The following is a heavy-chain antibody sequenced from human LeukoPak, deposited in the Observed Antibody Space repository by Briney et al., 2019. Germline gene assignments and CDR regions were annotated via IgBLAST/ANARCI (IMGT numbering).Heavy chain of an antibody. CDR3: ARVPGAHLAFDI. V-gene: IGHV4-31*03. CDR2: IYYSGST. J-gene: IGHJ3*02. CDR1: GGSISSGGYY. Sequence: SQTLSLTCTVSGGSISSGGYYWSWIRQHSGKGLEWIGYIYYSGSTYYNPSLKSRVTISVDTSKNQFSLKLSSVTAADTAVYYCARVPGAHLAFDIWGQGTMVTVSS. D-gene: IGHD3-10*01.